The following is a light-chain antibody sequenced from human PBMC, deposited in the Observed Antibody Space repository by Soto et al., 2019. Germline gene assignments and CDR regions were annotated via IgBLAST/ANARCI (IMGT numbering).Light chain of an antibody. Sequence: DIQMTQSPSTLSASVGDRVTITCRASQSISSWLAWYQQKPGKALKLLIYDASSLESEVPSRFSGSGSGTEFTLTISSLQPDDFATYYCQQYNSYSPWTFGQGTKVEIK. CDR2: DAS. J-gene: IGKJ1*01. CDR3: QQYNSYSPWT. V-gene: IGKV1-5*01. CDR1: QSISSW.